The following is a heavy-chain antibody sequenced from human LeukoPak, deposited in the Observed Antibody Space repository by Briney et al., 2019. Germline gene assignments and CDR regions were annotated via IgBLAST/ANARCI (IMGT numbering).Heavy chain of an antibody. Sequence: GGSLRLSCAASGFIFSDSAIHWVRQASGKGLEWVGRIRSKTKTYATAYAASVKGRFTISRDDSKNTAYLQMNSLQTEDTALYYCARLDTERAAHDHIAMDVWGQGTTVTVSS. V-gene: IGHV3-73*01. D-gene: IGHD5-18*01. CDR2: IRSKTKTYAT. CDR1: GFIFSDSA. J-gene: IGHJ6*02. CDR3: ARLDTERAAHDHIAMDV.